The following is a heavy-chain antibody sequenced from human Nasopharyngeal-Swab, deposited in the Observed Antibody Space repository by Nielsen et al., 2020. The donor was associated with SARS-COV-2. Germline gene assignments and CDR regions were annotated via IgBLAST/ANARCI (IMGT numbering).Heavy chain of an antibody. J-gene: IGHJ4*02. V-gene: IGHV3-74*01. CDR3: ARELMGAPDY. Sequence: GESLKISCAASGFTFSRSWMHWVRQAPGKGLVWVSRISSDDSDITYADSVEGRFTISRDNAKGTLFLQMNSLRADDTAVYYCARELMGAPDYWGQGTLVTVSS. CDR2: ISSDDSDI. D-gene: IGHD1-26*01. CDR1: GFTFSRSW.